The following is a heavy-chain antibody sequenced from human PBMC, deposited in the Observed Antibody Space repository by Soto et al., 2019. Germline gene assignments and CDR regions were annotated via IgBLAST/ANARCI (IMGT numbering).Heavy chain of an antibody. Sequence: EVQLVESGGGLVQPGGSLRLSCVDSGFSFSSYWMHWVRQGPGKGLVWVARINPEGSSTNYADSAEGRFTISRDNARNTLYLQMNSLRAEDTAVYYCARSAGGYYIDWGQGTMVTVSS. CDR1: GFSFSSYW. CDR2: INPEGSST. J-gene: IGHJ3*01. CDR3: ARSAGGYYID. D-gene: IGHD2-15*01. V-gene: IGHV3-74*01.